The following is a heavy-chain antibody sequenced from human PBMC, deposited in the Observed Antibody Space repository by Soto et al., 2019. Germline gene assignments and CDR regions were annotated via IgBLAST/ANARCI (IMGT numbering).Heavy chain of an antibody. CDR3: ARGSDTKRITIFGVVPDNYGMDV. CDR2: INPNSGGT. Sequence: GASVKVSCKASGYTFTGYYMHWVRQAPGQGLEWMGWINPNSGGTNYAQKFQGWVTMTRDTSISTAYMELSRLRSDDTAVYYCARGSDTKRITIFGVVPDNYGMDVWGPGPTVTVSS. J-gene: IGHJ6*02. V-gene: IGHV1-2*04. D-gene: IGHD3-3*01. CDR1: GYTFTGYY.